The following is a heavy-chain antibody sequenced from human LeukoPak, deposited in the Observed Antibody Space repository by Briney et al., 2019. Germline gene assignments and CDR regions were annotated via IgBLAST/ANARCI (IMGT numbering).Heavy chain of an antibody. J-gene: IGHJ4*02. CDR3: ARAPFYGDYERGYFDY. CDR1: GGSISSYY. CDR2: IYYSGST. D-gene: IGHD4-17*01. Sequence: PSETLSLTCTVSGGSISSYYWSWIRQPPGKGLEWIGYIYYSGSTNYNPSLKSRVTISVDTSKNQFSLKLSSVTAADTAVYYCARAPFYGDYERGYFDYWAREPWSPSPQ. V-gene: IGHV4-59*01.